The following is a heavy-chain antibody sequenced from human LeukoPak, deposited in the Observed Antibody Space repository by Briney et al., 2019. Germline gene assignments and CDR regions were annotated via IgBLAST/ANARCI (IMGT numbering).Heavy chain of an antibody. V-gene: IGHV4-34*01. CDR3: ARGLYYDSSGYYPPGY. Sequence: PSETLSLTCAVYGGSFSGYYWSWIRQPPGKGLEWIGEINHSGSTNYNPSLKSRVTISVDTSKNQFSLKLSSVTAADTAVYYCARGLYYDSSGYYPPGYWGQGTLVTVSS. J-gene: IGHJ4*02. CDR2: INHSGST. CDR1: GGSFSGYY. D-gene: IGHD3-22*01.